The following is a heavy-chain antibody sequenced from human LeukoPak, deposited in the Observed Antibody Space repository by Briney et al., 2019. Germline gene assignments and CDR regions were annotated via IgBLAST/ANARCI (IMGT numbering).Heavy chain of an antibody. CDR1: QFTFNGSW. CDR3: AIWTSGNY. CDR2: MDPTGSQK. Sequence: GGSLRLSCAGSQFTFNGSWMNWGRQAPGKGLEWVANMDPTGSQKRYVDSVKGRFTISKDNPGASLYLDMHSLRAEDTAIYYCAIWTSGNYWGQGTLVTVSS. J-gene: IGHJ4*02. V-gene: IGHV3-7*01. D-gene: IGHD1-1*01.